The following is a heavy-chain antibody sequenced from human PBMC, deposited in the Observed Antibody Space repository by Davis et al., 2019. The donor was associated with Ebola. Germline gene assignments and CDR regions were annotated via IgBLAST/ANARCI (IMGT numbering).Heavy chain of an antibody. D-gene: IGHD2-2*01. CDR1: GFTFSSYW. CDR2: SRNQENHYNT. V-gene: IGHV3-72*01. J-gene: IGHJ4*02. CDR3: TTDYPSTRYCSSTSCSHDY. Sequence: GGSLRLSCAASGFTFSSYWMHWVRQAPGTGLEWVGLSRNQENHYNTEYAASVRGRFTISRDDSKKSMYLQMNSLRTEDTAVYYCTTDYPSTRYCSSTSCSHDYWGQGTLVTVSS.